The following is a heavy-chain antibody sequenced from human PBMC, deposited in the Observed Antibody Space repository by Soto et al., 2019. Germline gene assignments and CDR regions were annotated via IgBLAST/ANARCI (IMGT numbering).Heavy chain of an antibody. CDR2: ISAGGHE. Sequence: QVLLVESGGGVVQPGRSLRLSCAASGFSFNNFPMHLVRQAPGKGLEWLAVISAGGHEYYADSVKGRFTISRDTTNTTLVLQMTSLSPDDTAEYFGLVAAWGTYYGMDVWGQGTPGTVSS. J-gene: IGHJ6*02. CDR3: LVAAWGTYYGMDV. D-gene: IGHD2-2*01. CDR1: GFSFNNFP. V-gene: IGHV3-30*04.